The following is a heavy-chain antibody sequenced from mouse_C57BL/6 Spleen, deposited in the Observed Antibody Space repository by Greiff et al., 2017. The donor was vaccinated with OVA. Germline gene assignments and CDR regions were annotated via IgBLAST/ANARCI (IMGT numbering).Heavy chain of an antibody. CDR2: ISDGGSYT. Sequence: EVQRVESGGGLVKPGGSLKLSCAASGFTFSSYAMSWVRQTPEKRLEWVATISDGGSYTYYPDNVKGRFTISRDNAKNNLYLQMSHLKSEDTAMYYCARDYYDYLYYFDYWGQGTTLTVSS. CDR3: ARDYYDYLYYFDY. CDR1: GFTFSSYA. V-gene: IGHV5-4*01. D-gene: IGHD2-4*01. J-gene: IGHJ2*01.